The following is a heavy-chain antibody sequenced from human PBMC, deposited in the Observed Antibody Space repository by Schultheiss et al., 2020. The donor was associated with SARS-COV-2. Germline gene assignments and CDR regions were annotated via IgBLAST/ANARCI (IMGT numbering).Heavy chain of an antibody. CDR2: INPNSGGT. CDR3: ARLWVTAIHYYYYGMDV. D-gene: IGHD2-21*02. J-gene: IGHJ6*02. Sequence: ASVKVSCKASGGTFSSYAMHWVRQAPGQRLEWMGWINPNSGGTNYAQKFQGRVTITRDTSASTAYMELSSLRSEDTAVYYCARLWVTAIHYYYYGMDVWGQGTTVTVSS. V-gene: IGHV1-3*01. CDR1: GGTFSSYA.